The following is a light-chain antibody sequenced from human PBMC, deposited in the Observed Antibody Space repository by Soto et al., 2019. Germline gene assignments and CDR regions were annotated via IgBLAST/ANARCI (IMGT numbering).Light chain of an antibody. CDR2: ADN. V-gene: IGLV1-40*01. CDR3: AAWDDSLNGPV. Sequence: QSILTQTPSVSGAPGQKITMSCTGSSSNIGAGYDVHWYQQIPGAAPRLLISADNNRPSGVPDRFSASKSGTSASLAITGLQSDDEADYYCAAWDDSLNGPVFGGGTKVTVL. CDR1: SSNIGAGYD. J-gene: IGLJ3*02.